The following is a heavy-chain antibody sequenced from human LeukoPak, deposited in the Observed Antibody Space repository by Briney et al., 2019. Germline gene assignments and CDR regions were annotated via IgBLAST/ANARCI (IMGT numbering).Heavy chain of an antibody. D-gene: IGHD2-2*01. Sequence: PGGSLRLSCAASGFTFSDAWMSWVRQAPGKGLEWVGRIKSKTDGGTTDYAAPVKVRFPISRDDSKNTLYLQMNSLKTEDTAVYYCTTDLIVVVPTFDYWGQGTLVTVSS. V-gene: IGHV3-15*01. CDR2: IKSKTDGGTT. CDR1: GFTFSDAW. J-gene: IGHJ4*02. CDR3: TTDLIVVVPTFDY.